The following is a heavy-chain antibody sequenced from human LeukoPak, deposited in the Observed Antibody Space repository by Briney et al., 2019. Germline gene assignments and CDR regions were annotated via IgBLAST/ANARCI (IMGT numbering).Heavy chain of an antibody. J-gene: IGHJ3*01. CDR1: GFTVSNNC. CDR3: ARERGDKDMSGGSSFDV. D-gene: IGHD2-21*01. CDR2: IRGDSRL. V-gene: IGHV3-53*01. Sequence: GGSLRLSCAAAGFTVSNNCVTWVRQAPGKGLEWVSVIRGDSRLFYADSVKGRLSVSRDSSENTVYLQVTSLRADDTAVYFCARERGDKDMSGGSSFDVWGQGTLVIVSS.